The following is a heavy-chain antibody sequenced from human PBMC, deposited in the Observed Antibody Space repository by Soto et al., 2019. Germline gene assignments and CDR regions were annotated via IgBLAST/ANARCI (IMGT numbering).Heavy chain of an antibody. V-gene: IGHV1-2*02. Sequence: QVQLVQSGAEVKKPGASVKVSCKASGYTFTSYGISWVRQAPGQGLEWMGWINPNSGGTNYAQKFQGRVTMTRATSISTAYMELSRLRSDDTAVYYCASVAAAGTGHWFDPWGQGTLVTVSS. CDR1: GYTFTSYG. J-gene: IGHJ5*02. CDR3: ASVAAAGTGHWFDP. CDR2: INPNSGGT. D-gene: IGHD6-13*01.